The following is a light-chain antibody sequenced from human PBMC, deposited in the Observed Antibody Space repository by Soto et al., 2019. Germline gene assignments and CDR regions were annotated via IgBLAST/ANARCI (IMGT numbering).Light chain of an antibody. Sequence: EIVLTQSPATLSLSPGERATLSCRASQSVSSYLAWYQQKPRQAPRLLIYDASNRATGIPARFSGSGSGTDLTITISSLEPEDFAIYYCQQRSNWPPVTFGGGTKVEIK. V-gene: IGKV3-11*01. CDR2: DAS. CDR3: QQRSNWPPVT. J-gene: IGKJ4*01. CDR1: QSVSSY.